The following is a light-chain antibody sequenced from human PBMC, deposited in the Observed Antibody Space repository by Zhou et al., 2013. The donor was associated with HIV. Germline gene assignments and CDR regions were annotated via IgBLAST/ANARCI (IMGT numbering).Light chain of an antibody. CDR2: GAS. J-gene: IGKJ2*01. CDR3: QQANRFPQL. V-gene: IGKV1D-12*01. Sequence: DIQMTQSPSSVSASVGDRITITCRASQGISKWLAWYQQKPGKAPKLLIYGASSLQSGVPSRFSGSGFGTDFTLTINRLHPEDFATYYCQQANRFPQLLGQGTKVEIK. CDR1: QGISKW.